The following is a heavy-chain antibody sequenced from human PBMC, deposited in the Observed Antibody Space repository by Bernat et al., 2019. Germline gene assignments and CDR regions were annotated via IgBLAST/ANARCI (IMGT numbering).Heavy chain of an antibody. Sequence: EVQLVESGGGLVQPGGSLRLSCAASGFTFSSYSMNWVRQAPGKGLEWVSYISSSTSPIYYADSVKGPFTISRDNAKNSLYLQVNSLRAEDTAVYYCAQEEGAHLGSYFDYWGQGTLVTVSS. CDR1: GFTFSSYS. CDR3: AQEEGAHLGSYFDY. CDR2: ISSSTSPI. J-gene: IGHJ4*02. V-gene: IGHV3-48*01. D-gene: IGHD1-26*01.